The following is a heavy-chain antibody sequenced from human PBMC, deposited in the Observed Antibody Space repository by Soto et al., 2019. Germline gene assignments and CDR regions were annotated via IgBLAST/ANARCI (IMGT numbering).Heavy chain of an antibody. CDR1: GFTFSSYA. Sequence: PGGSLRLSCAASGFTFSSYAMHWVRQAPGKGLEYVSAISSNGGSTYYANSVKGRFTISRDNSKNTLYLQMGSLSAEDMAVYYCARVARNWNFLFGWFAPWGQGTLVTVSS. CDR2: ISSNGGST. CDR3: ARVARNWNFLFGWFAP. V-gene: IGHV3-64*01. J-gene: IGHJ5*02. D-gene: IGHD1-7*01.